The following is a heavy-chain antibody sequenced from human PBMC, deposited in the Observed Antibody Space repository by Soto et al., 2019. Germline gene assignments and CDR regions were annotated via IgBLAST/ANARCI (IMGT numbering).Heavy chain of an antibody. CDR2: ISAYNGNT. J-gene: IGHJ6*02. CDR3: ATYYYGSGSQDYYGMDV. D-gene: IGHD3-10*01. Sequence: QVQLVQSGAEVKKPGASVKVSCKASGYTFTSYGISWVRQAPGQGLEWMGWISAYNGNTNYAQKLQGRVTMTTDTSTSKAYRELRSRRSDATAVYYCATYYYGSGSQDYYGMDVWGQGTTVTVSS. CDR1: GYTFTSYG. V-gene: IGHV1-18*01.